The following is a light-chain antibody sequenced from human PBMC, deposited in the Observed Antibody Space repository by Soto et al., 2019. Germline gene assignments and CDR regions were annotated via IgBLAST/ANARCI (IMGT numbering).Light chain of an antibody. CDR2: SNN. CDR1: SSNIGSNT. V-gene: IGLV1-44*01. J-gene: IGLJ3*02. Sequence: QSALTQPPSASGTPGQRVTISCSGSSSNIGSNTVNWYQQLPGMAPKLLIYSNNQRPSGIPDRFSGSRSVTSASLAISGLQSDDEADYCCAVWDDSLNGWVFGGGTKLTVL. CDR3: AVWDDSLNGWV.